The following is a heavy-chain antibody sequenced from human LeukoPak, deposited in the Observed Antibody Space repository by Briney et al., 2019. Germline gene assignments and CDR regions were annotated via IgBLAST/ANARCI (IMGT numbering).Heavy chain of an antibody. CDR2: TYYRSKWYN. CDR3: ARGWYYYFDY. Sequence: SQTLSFTCAISGDSVSSNSVAWNWIRQSPSRGLEWLGRTYYRSKWYNDCAVSVKSRITINPDTSKNQFSLQLNSVTPEDTAVYYCARGWYYYFDYWGQGTLVTVSS. V-gene: IGHV6-1*01. J-gene: IGHJ4*02. D-gene: IGHD1-14*01. CDR1: GDSVSSNSVA.